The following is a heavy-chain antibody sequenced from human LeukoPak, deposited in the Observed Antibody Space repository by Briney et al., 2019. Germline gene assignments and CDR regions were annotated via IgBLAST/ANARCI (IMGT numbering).Heavy chain of an antibody. CDR3: ARELIAAAGGDY. CDR1: GFTFSSYE. J-gene: IGHJ4*02. Sequence: GGSLRLSCAASGFTFSSYEMNWVRQAPGKGLEWVSSISSSSSYIYYADSVKGRFTTSRDNAKNSLYLQMNSLRAEDTAVYYCARELIAAAGGDYWGQGTLVTVSS. V-gene: IGHV3-21*01. D-gene: IGHD6-13*01. CDR2: ISSSSSYI.